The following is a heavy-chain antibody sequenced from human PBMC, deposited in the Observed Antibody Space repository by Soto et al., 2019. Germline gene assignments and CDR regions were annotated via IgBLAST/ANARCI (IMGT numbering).Heavy chain of an antibody. J-gene: IGHJ4*02. CDR2: ISAYNGNK. V-gene: IGHV1-18*01. CDR3: ASGYSQGYALDY. Sequence: APVKVSCKASGYTFTSYGISWVRQAPGQGLEWMGWISAYNGNKNYAQKLQGRVTMTTDTSTSTAYMELRSLRSDDTAVYYCASGYSQGYALDYWGKGTLVTGSS. D-gene: IGHD5-18*01. CDR1: GYTFTSYG.